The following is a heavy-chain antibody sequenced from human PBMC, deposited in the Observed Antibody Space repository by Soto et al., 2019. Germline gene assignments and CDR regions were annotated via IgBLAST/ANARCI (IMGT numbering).Heavy chain of an antibody. CDR3: AREGSGDAYNAGGAMDY. D-gene: IGHD2-2*01. CDR2: LSYYERDK. CDR1: GFSFSSYV. Sequence: QVQLVESGGGVVQPGRSLRLSCGTSGFSFSSYVLHWVRQAPGKGLEWVAVLSYYERDKYYADSVKGRFTISRDNSKNTLYLQMNSLSAEDTAVYYCAREGSGDAYNAGGAMDYWGQGTLVTVSS. V-gene: IGHV3-30*03. J-gene: IGHJ4*02.